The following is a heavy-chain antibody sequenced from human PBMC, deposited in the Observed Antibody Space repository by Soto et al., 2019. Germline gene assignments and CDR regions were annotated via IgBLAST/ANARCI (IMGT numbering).Heavy chain of an antibody. D-gene: IGHD3-3*01. V-gene: IGHV1-18*04. CDR1: GYTFTSYG. J-gene: IGHJ6*02. Sequence: ASVKVSCKASGYTFTSYGISWVLQAPGQGLEWMGWISAYNGNTNYAQKLQGRVTMTTDTSTSTAYMELRSLRSDDTAVYYCARVLYYDFWSGPYYYYYGMDVWGQGTTVTV. CDR3: ARVLYYDFWSGPYYYYYGMDV. CDR2: ISAYNGNT.